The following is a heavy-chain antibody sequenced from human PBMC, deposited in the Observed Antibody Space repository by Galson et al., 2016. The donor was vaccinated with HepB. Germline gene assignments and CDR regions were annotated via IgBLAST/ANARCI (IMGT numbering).Heavy chain of an antibody. V-gene: IGHV3-23*01. CDR2: MSGSGGTT. D-gene: IGHD6-19*01. J-gene: IGHJ4*02. CDR1: GLTFSSYG. Sequence: SLRLSCAAPGLTFSSYGMSWVRQAPGKGLEWVSTMSGSGGTTYYADSEKGRFTISRDNSRNTVFLQMNSLTAEDTAVYYCAKAPSGWSYYFDYWGQGILVTVSS. CDR3: AKAPSGWSYYFDY.